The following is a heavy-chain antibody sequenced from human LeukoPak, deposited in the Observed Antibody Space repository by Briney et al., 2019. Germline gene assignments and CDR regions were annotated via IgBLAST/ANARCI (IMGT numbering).Heavy chain of an antibody. V-gene: IGHV3-48*03. Sequence: GGSLRLSCAASGFTFSSYETNWVRQAPGKGLEWVSYISSSGSIIYYADSVEGRFTISRDNAKNSLYLQMNSLRAEDTAVYYCARDNWDYGVHAFDIWGQGTMVTVSS. CDR1: GFTFSSYE. J-gene: IGHJ3*02. CDR2: ISSSGSII. D-gene: IGHD1-7*01. CDR3: ARDNWDYGVHAFDI.